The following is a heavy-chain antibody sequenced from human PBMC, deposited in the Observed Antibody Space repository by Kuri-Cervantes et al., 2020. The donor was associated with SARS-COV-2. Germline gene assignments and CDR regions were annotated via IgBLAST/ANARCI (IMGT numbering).Heavy chain of an antibody. CDR3: ARFVAAAGKFDY. CDR2: IIPIFGTA. D-gene: IGHD6-13*01. Sequence: SVKVSCKASGGTFSSYAISWVRQAPGQGLEWMGGIIPIFGTANYAQKFQGRVTITADESTSTAYMELSSLRSEDTAVYYCARFVAAAGKFDYWGQGTLVTVSS. CDR1: GGTFSSYA. J-gene: IGHJ4*02. V-gene: IGHV1-69*13.